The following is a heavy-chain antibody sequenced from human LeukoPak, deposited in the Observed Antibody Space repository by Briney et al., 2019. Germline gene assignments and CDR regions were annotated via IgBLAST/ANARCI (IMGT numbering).Heavy chain of an antibody. D-gene: IGHD6-13*01. J-gene: IGHJ4*02. CDR1: GFAFSRPA. CDR2: IRSKPNNYAT. Sequence: GGSLRLSCPASGFAFSRPAMHWLRQAPGKGLEWVGRIRSKPNNYATTYSASVEGRFTISRDDSKNMTFLQMNSLQAEDTAVYYCARGQHQSRRRQQLFMYYFDYWGQGTLVTVSS. CDR3: ARGQHQSRRRQQLFMYYFDY. V-gene: IGHV3-73*01.